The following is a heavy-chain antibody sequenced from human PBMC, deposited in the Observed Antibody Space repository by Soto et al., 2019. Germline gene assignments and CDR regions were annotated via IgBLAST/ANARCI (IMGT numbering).Heavy chain of an antibody. D-gene: IGHD3-3*01. CDR1: GYDFNTNW. V-gene: IGHV5-51*01. Sequence: GSLKISCRGYGYDFNTNWFGWVRQLPGRGLEWVGIMYPGDSDTRYNPSLQGHVTLSVDVTVSTAFLQWRSLETSDTGMYFCARLPRDCNKTSCYYADHWGQGTQVTASS. J-gene: IGHJ4*02. CDR2: MYPGDSDT. CDR3: ARLPRDCNKTSCYYADH.